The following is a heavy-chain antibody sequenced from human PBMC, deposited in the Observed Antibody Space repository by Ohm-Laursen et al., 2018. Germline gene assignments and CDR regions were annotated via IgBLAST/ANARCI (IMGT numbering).Heavy chain of an antibody. D-gene: IGHD3-9*01. Sequence: SETLSLTCTVSGGSISGYYWSWIRQTAGKGLEWIGRIHSSGSTNYNPSLQSRVTMSEDTSKNQFSLRLSPVTAVDTAVYYCATSPHDIMGSKDYWGQGTLVTVSS. J-gene: IGHJ4*02. V-gene: IGHV4-4*07. CDR1: GGSISGYY. CDR2: IHSSGST. CDR3: ATSPHDIMGSKDY.